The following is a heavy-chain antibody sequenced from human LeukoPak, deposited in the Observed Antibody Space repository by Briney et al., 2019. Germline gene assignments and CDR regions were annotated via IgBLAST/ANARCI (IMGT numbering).Heavy chain of an antibody. V-gene: IGHV1-2*02. CDR2: INPNSGGT. CDR3: ARLEVGYCSSTSCYAIDP. CDR1: GYTFTGYY. J-gene: IGHJ5*02. Sequence: ASVKVSCKASGYTFTGYYMHWVRQAPGQGLEWMGWINPNSGGTNYAQKFQGRVTMTRDTSISTAYMELSRLRSDDTAVYYCARLEVGYCSSTSCYAIDPWGQGTLVTVSS. D-gene: IGHD2-2*01.